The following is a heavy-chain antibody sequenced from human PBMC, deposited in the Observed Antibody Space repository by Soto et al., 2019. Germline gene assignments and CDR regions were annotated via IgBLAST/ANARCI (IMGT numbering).Heavy chain of an antibody. CDR2: INAGNGNT. V-gene: IGHV1-3*01. D-gene: IGHD3-10*01. Sequence: GASVKVSWKGSGYAFTSYAMHWGRQAPGQRLEWMGWINAGNGNTKYSQKFQGRVTITRDTSASTAYMELSSLRSEDTAVYYCARADMVRGVPNWFDPWGQGTLVTVSS. CDR1: GYAFTSYA. J-gene: IGHJ5*02. CDR3: ARADMVRGVPNWFDP.